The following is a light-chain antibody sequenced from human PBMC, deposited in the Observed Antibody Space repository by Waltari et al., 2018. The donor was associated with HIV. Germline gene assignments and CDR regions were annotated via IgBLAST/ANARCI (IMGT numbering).Light chain of an antibody. V-gene: IGLV3-27*01. CDR1: ILAKKY. Sequence: SFELTQPSSVSVSPGQTARITCSGDILAKKYVRWLQQRPGQAPLLIIFKDNERPSGIPDRLSGSSTGTTVTLAISGVQGEDGADYYGYSAANYSWVFGGGTRLTVL. CDR2: KDN. J-gene: IGLJ3*02. CDR3: YSAANYSWV.